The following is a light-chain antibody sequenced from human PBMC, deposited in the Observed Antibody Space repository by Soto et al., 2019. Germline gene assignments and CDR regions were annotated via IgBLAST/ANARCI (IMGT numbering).Light chain of an antibody. J-gene: IGLJ3*02. CDR3: AAWDDSLNAWV. Sequence: QSVVTQPPSASQTPGQRVTISCSGSRSNVGRNSVSWYQHVPGTAPKLLIYSHDQRPSGVPDRISASRSGTAASLAFSGLRSEDEAFYYCAAWDDSLNAWVFGGGTKLTVL. V-gene: IGLV1-44*01. CDR2: SHD. CDR1: RSNVGRNS.